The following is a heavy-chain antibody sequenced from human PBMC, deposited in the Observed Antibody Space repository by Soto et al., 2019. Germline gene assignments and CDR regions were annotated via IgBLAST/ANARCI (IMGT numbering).Heavy chain of an antibody. V-gene: IGHV4-59*01. CDR1: GGSISSYY. CDR3: ARDITRYSSGWYRGWFDP. Sequence: SETLSLTCTVSGGSISSYYWSWIRQPPGKGLEWIGYIYYSGSTNYNPSLKSRVTISVDTSKNQFSLKLSSVTAADTAVYYCARDITRYSSGWYRGWFDPWGQGTLVTVSS. J-gene: IGHJ5*02. D-gene: IGHD6-19*01. CDR2: IYYSGST.